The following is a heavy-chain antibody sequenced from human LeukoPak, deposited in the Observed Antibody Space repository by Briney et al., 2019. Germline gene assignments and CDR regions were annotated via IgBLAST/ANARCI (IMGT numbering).Heavy chain of an antibody. CDR2: ISTSGSTI. D-gene: IGHD6-25*01. CDR1: GFTFSDYY. Sequence: GGSLRLSCAASGFTFSDYYMRWIRQAPGKGLEWVSYISTSGSTIYYADSVKGRFTISRDSAKKSLYLQMNSLRAEDTAVYYCARAPWQRDALDIWGQGTMVTVSS. CDR3: ARAPWQRDALDI. J-gene: IGHJ3*02. V-gene: IGHV3-11*04.